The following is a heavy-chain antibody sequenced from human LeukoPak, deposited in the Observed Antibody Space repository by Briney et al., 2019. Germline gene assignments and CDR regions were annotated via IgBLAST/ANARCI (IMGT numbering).Heavy chain of an antibody. CDR1: GYTFTRYG. CDR3: ARGGYYDSSGYYPSYYFDY. J-gene: IGHJ4*02. V-gene: IGHV1-18*01. Sequence: ASVKVSCKASGYTFTRYGISWVRQAPGQGLEWMGWISAYNGNTNYAQKLQGRVTMTTDTSTSTAYMELRSLRSDDTAVYYCARGGYYDSSGYYPSYYFDYWGQGTLVTVSS. CDR2: ISAYNGNT. D-gene: IGHD3-22*01.